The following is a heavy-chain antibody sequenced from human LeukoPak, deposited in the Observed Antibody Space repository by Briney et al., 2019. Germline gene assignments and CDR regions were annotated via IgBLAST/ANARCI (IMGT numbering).Heavy chain of an antibody. V-gene: IGHV3-23*01. CDR3: AKGPIYYYDSSGRNYLDY. J-gene: IGHJ4*02. CDR2: ISGSGGST. D-gene: IGHD3-22*01. Sequence: GGSLRLSCAASGFTFSSYAMSWVRQAPGKGLEWVSAISGSGGSTYYADSVKGRFTISRDNSKNTLYLQMNSLRAEDTAVYYCAKGPIYYYDSSGRNYLDYWGQGTLVTVSS. CDR1: GFTFSSYA.